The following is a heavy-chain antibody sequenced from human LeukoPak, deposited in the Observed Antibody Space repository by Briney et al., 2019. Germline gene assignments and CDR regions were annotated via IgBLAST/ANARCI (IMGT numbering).Heavy chain of an antibody. CDR3: ARVGIYYDSSSFDP. J-gene: IGHJ5*02. V-gene: IGHV4-59*01. CDR1: GGSISSYY. CDR2: IYYSGST. Sequence: TSETLSLTCTVSGGSISSYYWSWIRQPPGKGLEWIGYIYYSGSTSYNPSLKSRVTISVDTSKNQFSLKLSSVTAADTAVYYCARVGIYYDSSSFDPWGQGTLVTVSS. D-gene: IGHD3-22*01.